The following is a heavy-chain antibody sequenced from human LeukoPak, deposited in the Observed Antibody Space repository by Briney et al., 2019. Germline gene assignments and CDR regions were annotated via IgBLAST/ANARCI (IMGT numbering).Heavy chain of an antibody. CDR1: GLTLSSYG. J-gene: IGHJ3*02. CDR2: NXXXXXXI. Sequence: GGSLRLSCADSGLTLSSYGMXXXXQAPGKXLXXXXXNXXXXXXIYYADSVKGRXXXXXXXAQNSLFLQMNSLRAEDTAVYYCARHSSXYTQGHAFDICGQGTMVAVSS. V-gene: IGHV3-48*01. CDR3: ARHSSXYTQGHAFDI. D-gene: IGHD3-22*01.